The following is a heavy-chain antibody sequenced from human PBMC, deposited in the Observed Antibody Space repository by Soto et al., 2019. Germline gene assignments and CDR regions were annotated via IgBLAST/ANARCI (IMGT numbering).Heavy chain of an antibody. CDR1: GYTFTNYC. Sequence: ASVKVSCKASGYTFTNYCSTWVRQAPGQGLEWMGWISPYNGNTNYAQKFQGRVTMTRDTSTSTVYMELSSLRSEDTAVYYCARTRIWRAFDPWGQGTLVTVSS. V-gene: IGHV1-18*01. J-gene: IGHJ5*02. CDR3: ARTRIWRAFDP. CDR2: ISPYNGNT. D-gene: IGHD2-15*01.